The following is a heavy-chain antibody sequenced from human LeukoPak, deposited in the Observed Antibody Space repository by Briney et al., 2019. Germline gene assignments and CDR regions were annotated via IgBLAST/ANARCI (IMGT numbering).Heavy chain of an antibody. Sequence: KPSETLSLTCTVSGGSISSSSYYWGWIRQPPGKGLEWIGSIYYSGSTYYNPSLKSRVTISVDTSKNQFSLKLSSVTAADTAVYYCARVDSSGWAYVDYWGQGTLVTVSS. CDR3: ARVDSSGWAYVDY. CDR1: GGSISSSSYY. D-gene: IGHD6-19*01. CDR2: IYYSGST. J-gene: IGHJ4*02. V-gene: IGHV4-39*07.